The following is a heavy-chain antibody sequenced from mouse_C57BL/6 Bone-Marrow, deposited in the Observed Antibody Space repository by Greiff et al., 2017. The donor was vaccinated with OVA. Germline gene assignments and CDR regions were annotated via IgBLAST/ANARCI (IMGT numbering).Heavy chain of an antibody. CDR2: ISDGGSYS. CDR3: ASEGYYVRFAY. D-gene: IGHD2-3*01. CDR1: GFTFSSSA. V-gene: IGHV5-4*01. J-gene: IGHJ3*01. Sequence: EVHLVESGGGLVTPGGSLKLSCAASGFTFSSSAMSWVRQTPEKRLEWVASISDGGSYSYYPDNVKGRFTISRDNAKNNLYLQMSHLKSEDTAMYYCASEGYYVRFAYWGQGTLVTVSA.